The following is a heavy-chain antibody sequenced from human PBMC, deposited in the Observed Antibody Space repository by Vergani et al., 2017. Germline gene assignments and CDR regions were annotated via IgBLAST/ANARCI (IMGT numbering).Heavy chain of an antibody. CDR1: GGSISSYY. V-gene: IGHV4-59*01. Sequence: QVQLQESGPGLVKPSETLSLTCTVSGGSISSYYWSWIRQPPGKGLEWIGYIYYSGSTNYNPSLKSRVTISVDTSKNQFSLKLSSVTAADTAVYYCARDGEGTTLSYFDYWGQGTLVTVSS. CDR2: IYYSGST. CDR3: ARDGEGTTLSYFDY. D-gene: IGHD1-1*01. J-gene: IGHJ4*02.